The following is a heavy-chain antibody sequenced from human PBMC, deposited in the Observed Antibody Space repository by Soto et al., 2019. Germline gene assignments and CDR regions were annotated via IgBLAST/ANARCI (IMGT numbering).Heavy chain of an antibody. CDR1: GFTFSSYG. CDR2: ISYDGSNK. D-gene: IGHD3-9*01. Sequence: QVHLVESGGGVVQPGRSLRLSCAASGFTFSSYGMQWVRQAPGKGLEWVAVISYDGSNKYYADSVKGRFTISRDNSKNTLYLQMNSLRAEDTAVYYCAKSGLVIDYWGQGTLVTVSS. V-gene: IGHV3-30*18. J-gene: IGHJ4*02. CDR3: AKSGLVIDY.